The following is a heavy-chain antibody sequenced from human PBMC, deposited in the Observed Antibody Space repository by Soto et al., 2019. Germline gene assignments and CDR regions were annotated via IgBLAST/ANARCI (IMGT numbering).Heavy chain of an antibody. D-gene: IGHD3-16*02. Sequence: ASVKVSCKASGYTFTGYYMHWLRQAPGQGLEWMGWINPNSGGTNYAQKFQGWVTMTRDTSISTAYMELSRLRSDDTAVYYWGGESCVAADDDAFDTWGQGTMVTVSS. CDR1: GYTFTGYY. J-gene: IGHJ3*02. V-gene: IGHV1-2*04. CDR3: GGESCVAADDDAFDT. CDR2: INPNSGGT.